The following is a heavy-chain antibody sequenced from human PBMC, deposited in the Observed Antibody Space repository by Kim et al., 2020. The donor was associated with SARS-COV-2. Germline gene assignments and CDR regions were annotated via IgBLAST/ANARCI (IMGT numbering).Heavy chain of an antibody. V-gene: IGHV4-59*13. J-gene: IGHJ5*02. D-gene: IGHD3-3*01. CDR2: IYYSGST. CDR1: GGSISSYY. CDR3: ARGALEIFGVVGWFDP. Sequence: SETLSLTCTVSGGSISSYYWSWIRQPPGKGLEWIGFIYYSGSTNYNPSLKSRFTISVDTSKNQFSLKLSSVTAADTAVYYCARGALEIFGVVGWFDPSGQGNLVTVSS.